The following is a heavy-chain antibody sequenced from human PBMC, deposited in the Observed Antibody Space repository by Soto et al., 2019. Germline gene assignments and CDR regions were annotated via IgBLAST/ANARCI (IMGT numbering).Heavy chain of an antibody. CDR3: AREGATAAKMFDY. CDR2: INPNGDTT. V-gene: IGHV1-46*01. Sequence: ASVKVSCKASGYTFSNYYMHWVRQAPGQGLEWMGGINPNGDTTYYAQKFLGRLTVTRDTSTSTVYMELSSLRSDDTAVYYCAREGATAAKMFDYWAQGTLVTVHS. D-gene: IGHD2-2*01. CDR1: GYTFSNYY. J-gene: IGHJ4*02.